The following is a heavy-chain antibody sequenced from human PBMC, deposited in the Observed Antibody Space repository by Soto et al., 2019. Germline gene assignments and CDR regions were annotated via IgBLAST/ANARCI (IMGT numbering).Heavy chain of an antibody. CDR3: ASTYFYGSGSYDY. CDR2: IYSGGST. J-gene: IGHJ4*02. CDR1: GFTVSSNY. D-gene: IGHD3-10*01. V-gene: IGHV3-66*01. Sequence: EVQLVESGGGLVQPGGSLRLSCAASGFTVSSNYMSWVRQAPGKGLEWVSVIYSGGSTYYADSEKGRFTISRDNSKNTLYLQMNSLRAEDTAVYYCASTYFYGSGSYDYWGQGTLVTVSS.